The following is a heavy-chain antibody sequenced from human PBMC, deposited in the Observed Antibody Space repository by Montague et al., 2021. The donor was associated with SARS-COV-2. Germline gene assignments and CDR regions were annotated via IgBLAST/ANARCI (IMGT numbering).Heavy chain of an antibody. Sequence: SETLSLTCSASGVSVSSNNYYWTWIRRPPGKGLEWIGYIYFSGNTILNPPLEGRVTTSIDTSKNHFSLRLTSVTPADTAVYYCAREVVGVKTNWLDTWGQGTLVTVSS. D-gene: IGHD3-16*01. CDR2: IYFSGNT. CDR1: GVSVSSNNYY. V-gene: IGHV4-61*03. CDR3: AREVVGVKTNWLDT. J-gene: IGHJ5*02.